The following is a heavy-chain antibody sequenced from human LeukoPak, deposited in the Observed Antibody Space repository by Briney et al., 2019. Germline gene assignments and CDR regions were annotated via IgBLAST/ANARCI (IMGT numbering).Heavy chain of an antibody. J-gene: IGHJ3*02. D-gene: IGHD2-15*01. CDR1: GGSIISSSYY. CDR3: AGGWDIVVVVAAPADAFDI. Sequence: SETLSLTCTVSGGSIISSSYYWSWIRQPAGKGLEWIGRIYTSGSTNYNPSLKSRVTMSVDTSKNQFSLKLSSVTAADTAVYYCAGGWDIVVVVAAPADAFDIWGQGTMVTVSS. V-gene: IGHV4-61*02. CDR2: IYTSGST.